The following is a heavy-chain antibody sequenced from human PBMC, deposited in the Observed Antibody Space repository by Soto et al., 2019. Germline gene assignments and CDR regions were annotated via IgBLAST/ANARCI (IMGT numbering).Heavy chain of an antibody. V-gene: IGHV4-34*01. CDR2: INHSGST. D-gene: IGHD6-13*01. CDR1: GGSFSGYY. J-gene: IGHJ5*02. CDR3: ARALPYSSRRHWFDP. Sequence: PSETLSLTCAVYGGSFSGYYWSWIRQPPGKGLEWIGEINHSGSTNYNPSLKSRVTISVDTSKNQFSLKLSSVTAADTAVYYCARALPYSSRRHWFDPWGQGTLVTVS.